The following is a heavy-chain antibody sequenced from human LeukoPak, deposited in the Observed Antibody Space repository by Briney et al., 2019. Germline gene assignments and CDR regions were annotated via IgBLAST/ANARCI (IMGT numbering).Heavy chain of an antibody. V-gene: IGHV1-2*02. CDR3: ARDGGRGVYYIDV. D-gene: IGHD1-26*01. CDR1: VYTFTVYY. CDR2: INPNSGGT. J-gene: IGHJ6*03. Sequence: ASVTVSFTASVYTFTVYYMHWVRQAPGQGLEWMGGINPNSGGTNYAKKFQGRGTMTRDTAISTAYMALSRLRSDDTAVYYCARDGGRGVYYIDVWGKGTTVTVSS.